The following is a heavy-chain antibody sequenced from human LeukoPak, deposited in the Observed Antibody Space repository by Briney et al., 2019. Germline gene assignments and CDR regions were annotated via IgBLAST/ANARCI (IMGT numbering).Heavy chain of an antibody. Sequence: QPGGSLRLSCAASGFTFSSYEMNWVRQAPGKGLEWISYISSSGSTMYYADSVKGRFTISRDNAKNSQYLQMNSLRAEDTAIYYCASSSWYALDYWGQGTLVTVSS. D-gene: IGHD6-13*01. J-gene: IGHJ4*02. CDR3: ASSSWYALDY. CDR1: GFTFSSYE. CDR2: ISSSGSTM. V-gene: IGHV3-48*03.